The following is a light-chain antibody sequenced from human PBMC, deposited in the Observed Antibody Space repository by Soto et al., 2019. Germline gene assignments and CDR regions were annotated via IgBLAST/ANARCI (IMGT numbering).Light chain of an antibody. J-gene: IGLJ2*01. V-gene: IGLV2-14*01. CDR3: SSYTSSSTRV. Sequence: QSALTQPASVSGSPGQSITISCTGTSSDVGGYHYVSWYQQHPGKAPKLMIYEVSDRPSGVSNRFSGSKSSNTASLTISGLQAEDEADYYCSSYTSSSTRVFGGGTKLTVL. CDR1: SSDVGGYHY. CDR2: EVS.